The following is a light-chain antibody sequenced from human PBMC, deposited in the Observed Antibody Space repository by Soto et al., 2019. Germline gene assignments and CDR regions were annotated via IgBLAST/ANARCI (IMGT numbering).Light chain of an antibody. CDR1: NSNIGSNT. CDR2: TNN. J-gene: IGLJ2*01. CDR3: ATWDDSLNGVV. V-gene: IGLV1-44*01. Sequence: QSVLTQPPSASGTPGQRVTISCSGSNSNIGSNTVNWYQQLPGTAPKILIYTNNHRPSGVPDRFSGSKSGTSASLAISGLQSEDEADYYCATWDDSLNGVVFGGGTKLTVL.